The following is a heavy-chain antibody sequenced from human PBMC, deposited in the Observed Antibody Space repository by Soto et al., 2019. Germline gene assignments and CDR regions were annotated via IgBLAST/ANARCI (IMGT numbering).Heavy chain of an antibody. J-gene: IGHJ6*02. CDR1: FVSISSSSYY. CDR2: IYYSGST. Sequence: SETLSLTCTVNFVSISSSSYYCRWFSKPPGKGLEWIGSIYYSGSTYYNPSLKSRVTISVDTSKNQFSLKLSSVTAADTAVYYCARRLYYDSSGFEGGGMDVWGQGTTVT. D-gene: IGHD3-22*01. V-gene: IGHV4-39*01. CDR3: ARRLYYDSSGFEGGGMDV.